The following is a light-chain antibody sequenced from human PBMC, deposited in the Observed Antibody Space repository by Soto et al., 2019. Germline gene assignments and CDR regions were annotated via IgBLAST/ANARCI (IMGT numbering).Light chain of an antibody. CDR2: DAS. CDR3: QQHSNWPPEIT. V-gene: IGKV3-11*01. CDR1: QSVSSY. J-gene: IGKJ5*01. Sequence: EIVLTQSPATLSLSPGERATLSCRASQSVSSYLAWYQQKPGQAPRLLIYDASNRATGIPARFSGSGSGTDFTLTISSREPEDFAVYYCQQHSNWPPEITFGQGTRLEIK.